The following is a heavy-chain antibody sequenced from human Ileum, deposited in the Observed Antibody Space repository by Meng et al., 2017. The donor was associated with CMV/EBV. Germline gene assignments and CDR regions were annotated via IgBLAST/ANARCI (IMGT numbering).Heavy chain of an antibody. J-gene: IGHJ5*02. CDR3: ARKLGGYCSSTSCYGGYNWFDP. V-gene: IGHV4-30-4*08. CDR2: IYYSGST. D-gene: IGHD2-2*01. Sequence: YYWSWVRQAPGKGLEWIWYIYYSGSTYYNPSLTSRVTISVDTSKNQLSLNLSSVTAADTAVYYCARKLGGYCSSTSCYGGYNWFDPWGQGTLVTVSS. CDR1: YY.